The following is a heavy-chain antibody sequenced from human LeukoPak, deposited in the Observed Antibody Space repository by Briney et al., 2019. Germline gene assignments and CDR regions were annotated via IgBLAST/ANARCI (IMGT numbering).Heavy chain of an antibody. Sequence: GASVKVSCKASGYTFTGYYMHWVRQAPGQGLEWVGWINPNSGGTNYAQKVQGWVTMTRDTSITTAYMELSRLRSDDTAVYYCARGTAVAGSGLVYYFDYWGQGTLVTVSS. V-gene: IGHV1-2*04. CDR3: ARGTAVAGSGLVYYFDY. D-gene: IGHD6-19*01. CDR1: GYTFTGYY. CDR2: INPNSGGT. J-gene: IGHJ4*02.